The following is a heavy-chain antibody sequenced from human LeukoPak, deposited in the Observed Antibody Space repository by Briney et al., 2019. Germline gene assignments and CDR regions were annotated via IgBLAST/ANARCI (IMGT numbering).Heavy chain of an antibody. V-gene: IGHV4-30-2*01. CDR1: GGSINFGGYY. Sequence: SETLSLTCTVSGGSINFGGYYWSWVRQPPGKGLEWIGYIYDTGSTYYNPSFKTRVTISMDRSKNQFSLKLSSVTAADTAVYYCARVTGDSKGYKSPSLDYWGQGTLVTVSS. CDR3: ARVTGDSKGYKSPSLDY. J-gene: IGHJ4*02. CDR2: IYDTGST. D-gene: IGHD5-18*01.